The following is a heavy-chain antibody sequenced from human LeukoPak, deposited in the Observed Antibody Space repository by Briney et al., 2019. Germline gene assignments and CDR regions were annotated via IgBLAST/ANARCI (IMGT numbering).Heavy chain of an antibody. J-gene: IGHJ4*02. CDR3: ARDRPTTRYYDSSGYYGYYFDY. Sequence: PSQTLSLTCTVSGGSISSGSYYWSWIRQPAGKGLEWIGRIYTSGSTNYNPSLKSRVTISVDTSKNQFSLKLSSVTAADTAVYYCARDRPTTRYYDSSGYYGYYFDYWGQGTLVTVSS. D-gene: IGHD3-22*01. CDR2: IYTSGST. V-gene: IGHV4-61*02. CDR1: GGSISSGSYY.